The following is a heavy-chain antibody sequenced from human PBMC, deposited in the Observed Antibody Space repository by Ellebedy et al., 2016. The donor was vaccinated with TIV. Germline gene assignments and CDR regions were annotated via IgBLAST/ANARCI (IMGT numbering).Heavy chain of an antibody. CDR2: ISGSGGST. CDR3: VRETLDGSDYGTGWYFDL. V-gene: IGHV3-23*01. J-gene: IGHJ2*01. Sequence: GGSLRLSCAASGFTFSSSAMTWVRQAPGKGLEWVSTISGSGGSTYYADSVKGRFTISRDNSKNSLYLHMHSLTAGDTAVYYCVRETLDGSDYGTGWYFDLWGRGTLVTVSS. D-gene: IGHD5-12*01. CDR1: GFTFSSSA.